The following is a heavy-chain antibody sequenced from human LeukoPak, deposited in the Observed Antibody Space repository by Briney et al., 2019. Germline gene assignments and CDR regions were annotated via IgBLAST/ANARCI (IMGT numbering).Heavy chain of an antibody. Sequence: GASVKVSCKASGYTFTSYDINWVRQATGQGLEWMGWMNPNSGNTAYAQKFQGRVTITRNTSISTAYMELSSLRSEDTAVYYCARGATRRLGPARYWGQGTLVTVSS. CDR3: ARGATRRLGPARY. V-gene: IGHV1-8*03. D-gene: IGHD1-1*01. CDR1: GYTFTSYD. CDR2: MNPNSGNT. J-gene: IGHJ4*02.